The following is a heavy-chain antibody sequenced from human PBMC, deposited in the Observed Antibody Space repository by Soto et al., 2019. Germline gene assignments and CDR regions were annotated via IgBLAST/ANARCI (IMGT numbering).Heavy chain of an antibody. J-gene: IGHJ5*02. CDR1: GFNFRQYA. CDR3: AKGMVPDQ. CDR2: ITATGT. Sequence: EVLLLESGGGFVQPGGSLRLSCAASGFNFRQYAMIWVRQAPGKGLEWVSAITATGTHYADSVKGRFTISRDSSKSTLYLDINNLRVEDTAVYYCAKGMVPDQWGQGTLITVSS. V-gene: IGHV3-23*01. D-gene: IGHD6-13*01.